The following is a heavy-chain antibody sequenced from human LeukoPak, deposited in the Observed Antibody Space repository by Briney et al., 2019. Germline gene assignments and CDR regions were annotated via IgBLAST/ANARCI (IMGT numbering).Heavy chain of an antibody. Sequence: SMSLSCAAARFIFSSYWMHWVRQAPGKGLVWVSRINSDGSSTSYGDSGKGRFTISRDHAKNTLYLQMNRLRAEDTSVYYCARAAGPDQRGQGTMVTVPS. CDR3: ARAAGPDQ. D-gene: IGHD6-13*01. CDR2: INSDGSST. J-gene: IGHJ4*02. CDR1: RFIFSSYW. V-gene: IGHV3-74*01.